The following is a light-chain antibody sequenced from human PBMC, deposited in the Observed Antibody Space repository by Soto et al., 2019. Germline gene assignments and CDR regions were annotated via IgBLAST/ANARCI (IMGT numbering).Light chain of an antibody. J-gene: IGKJ4*01. CDR2: GAS. CDR3: QHYNNWPLT. V-gene: IGKV3-15*01. Sequence: EVVMTQSPATLSVSLGDRATLSCRASQSVSSNLAWYQQKPGQGPRLLIYGASTRATGIPARFSGSGSGTEFTLTISSLQSEDFAVYTCQHYNNWPLTFGGGTKVDIK. CDR1: QSVSSN.